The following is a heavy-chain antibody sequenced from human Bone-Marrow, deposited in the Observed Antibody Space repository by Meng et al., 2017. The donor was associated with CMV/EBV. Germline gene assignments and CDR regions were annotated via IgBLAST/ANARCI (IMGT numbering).Heavy chain of an antibody. D-gene: IGHD3-3*01. CDR1: GFTFSSYW. CDR2: IKQDGSEK. V-gene: IGHV3-7*01. J-gene: IGHJ3*02. Sequence: GGSLRLSCAASGFTFSSYWMSWVRQAPGKGLEWVANIKQDGSEKYYVDSVKGRFTISRDNAKNSLYLQMNSLRAEDTAVYYCATCANYDFWSGFRPLRFDIWGQGTMVTV. CDR3: ATCANYDFWSGFRPLRFDI.